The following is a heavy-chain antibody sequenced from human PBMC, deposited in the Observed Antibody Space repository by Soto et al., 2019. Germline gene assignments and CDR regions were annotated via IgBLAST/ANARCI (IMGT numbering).Heavy chain of an antibody. CDR2: ISSSSSYI. J-gene: IGHJ4*02. Sequence: VGSLRLSCAASGFTFSSYSMNWVRQAPGKGLEWVSSISSSSSYIYYGDSVKGRFTISRDNAKNSLYLQMNSLRAEDTATYYCARVHYYDSSGFYLWGQGTLVTVS. V-gene: IGHV3-21*01. CDR1: GFTFSSYS. CDR3: ARVHYYDSSGFYL. D-gene: IGHD3-22*01.